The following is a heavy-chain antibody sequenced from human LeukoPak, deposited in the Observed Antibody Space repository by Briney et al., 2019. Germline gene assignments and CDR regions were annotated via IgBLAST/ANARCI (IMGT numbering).Heavy chain of an antibody. J-gene: IGHJ4*02. CDR2: IYPGDSDT. CDR3: ARLKLTLDY. V-gene: IGHV5-51*01. CDR1: GYTFTSHW. Sequence: GESPQISCTASGYTFTSHWIAWVRQLPGKGLELMGVIYPGDSDTRYSPSFQGQVTISVDKSITTACLQWRSLKASDTAMYFCARLKLTLDYWGQGSLVTVSS. D-gene: IGHD4-23*01.